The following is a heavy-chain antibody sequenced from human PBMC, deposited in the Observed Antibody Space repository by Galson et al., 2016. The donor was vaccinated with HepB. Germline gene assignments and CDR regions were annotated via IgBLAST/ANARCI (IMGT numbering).Heavy chain of an antibody. Sequence: SETLSLTCTVSGGSISTYYWSWIRQPPGKGLEWIGYFRYSGSSNYNPSLKSRVTISADISKNQFSLNLSSVTAADTAIYYCAMDTDAWDRFDHWGPGTLVTVSS. CDR2: FRYSGSS. CDR3: AMDTDAWDRFDH. CDR1: GGSISTYY. D-gene: IGHD5-18*01. J-gene: IGHJ4*02. V-gene: IGHV4-59*01.